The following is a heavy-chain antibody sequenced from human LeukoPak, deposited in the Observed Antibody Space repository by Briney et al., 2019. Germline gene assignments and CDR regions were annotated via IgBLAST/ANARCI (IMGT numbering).Heavy chain of an antibody. D-gene: IGHD3-22*01. Sequence: GASVKVSCKASEYTFTDYYIHWMRQAPGQGLAWMGWINWKRGATSYAQKFRGRVTKTKDRPIRTAYMELSRLKSGDTAVYYCARQSLDYYETLDAFDIWGQGTVVTVSS. CDR2: INWKRGAT. CDR3: ARQSLDYYETLDAFDI. CDR1: EYTFTDYY. J-gene: IGHJ3*02. V-gene: IGHV1-2*02.